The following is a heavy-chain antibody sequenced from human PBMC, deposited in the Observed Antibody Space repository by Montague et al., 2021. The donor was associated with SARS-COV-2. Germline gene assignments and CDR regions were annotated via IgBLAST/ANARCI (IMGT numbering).Heavy chain of an antibody. CDR3: ARGGAIQRLFHNDAIDI. D-gene: IGHD6-25*01. V-gene: IGHV4-34*01. J-gene: IGHJ3*02. Sequence: SETLSLTCAVYGGSFSGYYWSWIRQPPGKGLEWIGEINHSGSTNYNPSLKSRVTISVDTSKNQFSLKLSSVTAADTAVYYCARGGAIQRLFHNDAIDIWGQGTTVTVSS. CDR1: GGSFSGYY. CDR2: INHSGST.